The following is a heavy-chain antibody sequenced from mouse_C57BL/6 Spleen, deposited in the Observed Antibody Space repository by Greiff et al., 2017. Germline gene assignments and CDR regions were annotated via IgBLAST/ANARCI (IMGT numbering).Heavy chain of an antibody. CDR1: GFTFSDYG. CDR2: ISSGSSTI. Sequence: EVKLVESGGGLVKPGGSLKLSCAASGFTFSDYGMHWVRQAPEKGLEWVAYISSGSSTIYYADTVKGRFTISRDNANTTLFLQITSLKSEDTAMNYGATVVGRRYYAMDYWGEGTSVTVSS. J-gene: IGHJ4*01. V-gene: IGHV5-17*01. D-gene: IGHD1-1*01. CDR3: ATVVGRRYYAMDY.